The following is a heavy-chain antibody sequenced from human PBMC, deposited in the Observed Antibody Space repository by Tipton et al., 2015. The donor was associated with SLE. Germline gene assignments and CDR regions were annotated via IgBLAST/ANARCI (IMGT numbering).Heavy chain of an antibody. Sequence: TLSLTCTVSGGSITNYYWGWVRQPAGKGLEWIGRVCCGGSTKYNPSLDSRVSLSVDASKDQFSLKLRSVTAADTAVYYCVVCSPSSCSYFDYWGQGRLVTVS. D-gene: IGHD2-2*01. CDR1: GGSITNYY. V-gene: IGHV4-4*07. CDR2: VCCGGST. J-gene: IGHJ4*02. CDR3: VVCSPSSCSYFDY.